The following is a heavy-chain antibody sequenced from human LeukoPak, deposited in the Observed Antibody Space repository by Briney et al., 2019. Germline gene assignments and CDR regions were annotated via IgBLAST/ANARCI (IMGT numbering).Heavy chain of an antibody. J-gene: IGHJ4*02. D-gene: IGHD3-3*01. CDR3: AKGKYYDFWSGDFDY. CDR1: GFTFDDYA. Sequence: PGGSLRLSCAASGFTFDDYAMHWVRQAPGKGLEWVPGISWNSGSIGYADSVKGRFTISRDNAKNSLYLQMNSLRAEDTALYYCAKGKYYDFWSGDFDYWGQGTLVTVSS. CDR2: ISWNSGSI. V-gene: IGHV3-9*01.